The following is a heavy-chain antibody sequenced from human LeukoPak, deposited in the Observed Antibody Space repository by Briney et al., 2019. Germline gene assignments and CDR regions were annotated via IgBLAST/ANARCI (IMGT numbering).Heavy chain of an antibody. V-gene: IGHV3-21*01. D-gene: IGHD2-2*01. CDR3: ARDQGYCSRTNYCYYYMDV. CDR2: ISSSSSYI. J-gene: IGHJ6*03. Sequence: GGSLRLSCAASGFTFSSYSMNWVRQAPGKGLEWVSSISSSSSYIYYADSVKGRFTISRDNAKNSLYLQMNSLRAEDTAVYYCARDQGYCSRTNYCYYYMDVWGKGTTVTVSS. CDR1: GFTFSSYS.